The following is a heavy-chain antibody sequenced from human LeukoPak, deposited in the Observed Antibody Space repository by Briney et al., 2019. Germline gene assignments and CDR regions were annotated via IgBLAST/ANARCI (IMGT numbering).Heavy chain of an antibody. D-gene: IGHD5-12*01. V-gene: IGHV3-48*04. CDR1: GFACNSFS. J-gene: IGHJ1*01. CDR3: ARGVYSGPGSGKDYFQN. CDR2: IISSSSTI. Sequence: GGSLRFSCAGSGFACNSFSMKWVRQCPGKGLVGGSYIISSSSTIYYADSVKGRFTITRDNAKNSLYLQMNSLRAEDTAVYYCARGVYSGPGSGKDYFQNWGQGTLVTVSS.